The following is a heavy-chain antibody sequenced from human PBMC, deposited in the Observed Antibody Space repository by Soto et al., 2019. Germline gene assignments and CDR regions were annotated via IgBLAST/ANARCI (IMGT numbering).Heavy chain of an antibody. CDR2: INPSGGST. J-gene: IGHJ6*02. V-gene: IGHV1-46*01. D-gene: IGHD1-26*01. CDR1: GYTFTSYY. CDR3: ARIVGAAVGGSYYYYGMDV. Sequence: ASVKVSCKASGYTFTSYYMHWVRQAPGQGLEWMGIINPSGGSTSYAQKFQGRVTMTRDTSTSTVYMELSSLRSEDTAVYYCARIVGAAVGGSYYYYGMDVWGQGTTVTVSS.